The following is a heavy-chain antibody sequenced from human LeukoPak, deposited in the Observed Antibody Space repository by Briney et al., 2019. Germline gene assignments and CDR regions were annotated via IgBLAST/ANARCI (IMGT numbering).Heavy chain of an antibody. CDR3: TCYYDFWSGYTMDV. CDR2: IRSKAYGGTT. J-gene: IGHJ6*04. V-gene: IGHV3-49*04. Sequence: SGGSLRLSCTASGFTFGDYAMSWVRQAPGKGLEWVGFIRSKAYGGTTEYAASVKGRFTISRDDSKSIAYLQMNSLKTEDTAVYYCTCYYDFWSGYTMDVWGKGNTVTVSS. CDR1: GFTFGDYA. D-gene: IGHD3-3*01.